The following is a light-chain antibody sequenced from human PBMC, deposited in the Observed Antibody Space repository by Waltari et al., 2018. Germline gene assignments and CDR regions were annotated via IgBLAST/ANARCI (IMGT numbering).Light chain of an antibody. Sequence: SYELTQPPSVSVSPGQTASITCSGDKLGDKYACWYQQKPGQSPGLVIYQDSKRPSGIPERFSGSNSGNTATLTISGTQAMDEADDYWQAWDSSTLDVFGTVTKVTVL. CDR2: QDS. CDR1: KLGDKY. V-gene: IGLV3-1*01. J-gene: IGLJ1*01. CDR3: QAWDSSTLDV.